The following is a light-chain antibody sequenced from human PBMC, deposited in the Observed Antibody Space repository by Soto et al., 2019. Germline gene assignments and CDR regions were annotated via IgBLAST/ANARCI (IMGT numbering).Light chain of an antibody. Sequence: EIVLTQSPGTLSLSPGERATLSCRASQSVSNNYLAWYQQKPGQAPRLLIYGASNRATGLPDRFSGSGSGTDFTLTISRLEPEDFAVYYCQQYVSSVTFGQGTKVEIK. CDR1: QSVSNNY. J-gene: IGKJ1*01. CDR3: QQYVSSVT. V-gene: IGKV3-20*01. CDR2: GAS.